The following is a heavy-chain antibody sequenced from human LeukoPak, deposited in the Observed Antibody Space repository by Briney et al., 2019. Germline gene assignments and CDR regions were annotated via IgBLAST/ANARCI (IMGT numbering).Heavy chain of an antibody. CDR2: IIGSVGST. CDR1: GFTFRNYS. V-gene: IGHV3-23*01. Sequence: GGSLRLSCAASGFTFRNYSMSWVRQAPGKGLEGVSVIIGSVGSTYYADSVKGRFTISRDNSKNTLHLQMNRLRAEDMATYYCAKGLLSGSGSYGDYWGQGTLVTVSS. J-gene: IGHJ4*02. D-gene: IGHD3-10*01. CDR3: AKGLLSGSGSYGDY.